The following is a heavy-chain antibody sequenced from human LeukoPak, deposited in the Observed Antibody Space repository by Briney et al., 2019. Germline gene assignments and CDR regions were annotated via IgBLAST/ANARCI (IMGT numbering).Heavy chain of an antibody. CDR1: GGSISSGGYY. Sequence: SETLSLTCTVSGGSISSGGYYWSWIRQHPGKGLEWIGYIYYGGSTYYNPSLKSRVTISVDTSKNQFSLKLSSVTAADTAVYYCAREGTSGTHLNWFDPWGQGTLVTVSS. CDR3: AREGTSGTHLNWFDP. J-gene: IGHJ5*02. D-gene: IGHD1-1*01. CDR2: IYYGGST. V-gene: IGHV4-31*03.